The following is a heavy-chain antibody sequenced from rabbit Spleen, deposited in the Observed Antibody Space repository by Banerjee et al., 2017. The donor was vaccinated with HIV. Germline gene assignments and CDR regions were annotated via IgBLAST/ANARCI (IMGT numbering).Heavy chain of an antibody. D-gene: IGHD8-1*01. CDR1: GFDLNNYNY. CDR3: ARDTGTSFSSYGMDL. V-gene: IGHV1S40*01. CDR2: IYGGSSGST. J-gene: IGHJ6*01. Sequence: QSLEESGGGLVKPEGSLTLTCKTSGFDLNNYNYICWVRQAPGKGLQWIACIYGGSSGSTYYASWAKGRFTISKTSSTTVTLQMTSLTAADTATYFCARDTGTSFSSYGMDLWGPGTLVTVS.